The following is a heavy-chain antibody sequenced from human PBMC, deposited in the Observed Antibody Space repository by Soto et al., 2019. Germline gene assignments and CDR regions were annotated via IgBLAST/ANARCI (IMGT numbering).Heavy chain of an antibody. Sequence: EVQLLESGGDLVQPGGSLRLSCAASGFTFRNYAMGWARQAPGKGLEWVSGISETGDITYYADSVKGRFTISRDNSKNTLYLQMNSLRDEDTAVYYCAKQVTAGNALYDYWGQGSLVTVAS. CDR3: AKQVTAGNALYDY. D-gene: IGHD2-2*01. CDR2: ISETGDIT. J-gene: IGHJ4*02. V-gene: IGHV3-23*01. CDR1: GFTFRNYA.